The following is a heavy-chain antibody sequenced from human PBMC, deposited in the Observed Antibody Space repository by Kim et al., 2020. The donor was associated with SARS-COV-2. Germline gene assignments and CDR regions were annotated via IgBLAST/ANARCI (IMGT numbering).Heavy chain of an antibody. V-gene: IGHV6-1*01. CDR1: GDSVSSNSAA. J-gene: IGHJ5*02. CDR3: ARERSWSDSSGWHYWFDP. Sequence: SQTLSLTCAISGDSVSSNSAAWNWIRQSPSRGLEWLGRTYYRSKWYNDYALSVKSRIIINPDTSKNQFSLQLNSVTPEDTAVYYCARERSWSDSSGWHYWFDPWGQGTLVTVFS. CDR2: TYYRSKWYN. D-gene: IGHD3-22*01.